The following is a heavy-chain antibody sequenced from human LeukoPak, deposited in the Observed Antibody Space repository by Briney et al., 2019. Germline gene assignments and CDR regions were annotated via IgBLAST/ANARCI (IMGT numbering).Heavy chain of an antibody. J-gene: IGHJ4*02. CDR3: AKVVGLWDRSFDY. D-gene: IGHD1-26*01. CDR2: ISGSGGST. CDR1: GFTFSSYA. Sequence: GGSLRLSCSASGFTFSSYAMSWVRQAPGKGLEWVSAISGSGGSTYYEDSVKGRFTISRDNSKTTLYLQMNSLRAEDTAVYYCAKVVGLWDRSFDYWGQGTLVTVSS. V-gene: IGHV3-23*01.